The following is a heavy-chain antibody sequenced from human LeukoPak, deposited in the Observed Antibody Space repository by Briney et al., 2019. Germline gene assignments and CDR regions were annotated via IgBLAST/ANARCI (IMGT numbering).Heavy chain of an antibody. D-gene: IGHD1-26*01. CDR3: GRERRRVIDY. CDR2: VTRDGGST. J-gene: IGHJ4*02. V-gene: IGHV3-43*01. CDR1: GLTVDNYT. Sequence: GRCLRLACAASGLTVDNYTMQCVSPVAGNGLQCVSLVTRDGGSTFYADSVKGGFPISRDNSKTSLSLQMYRLSTEETAWYYCGRERRRVIDYWGQGTLVTVS.